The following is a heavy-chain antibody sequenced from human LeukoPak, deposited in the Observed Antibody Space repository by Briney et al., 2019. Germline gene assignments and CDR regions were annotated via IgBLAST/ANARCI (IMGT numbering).Heavy chain of an antibody. CDR3: ATELREGDSGSQYFQH. Sequence: GGSLRLSCAASGFTFGSYAMHWVRQAPGKGLEWVAIISYDESNKYYADSVKGRFTISRDNSKNTLYLQMNSPRPEETAVYYCATELREGDSGSQYFQHWGQGTLVTVSS. J-gene: IGHJ1*01. CDR1: GFTFGSYA. CDR2: ISYDESNK. D-gene: IGHD6-19*01. V-gene: IGHV3-30*04.